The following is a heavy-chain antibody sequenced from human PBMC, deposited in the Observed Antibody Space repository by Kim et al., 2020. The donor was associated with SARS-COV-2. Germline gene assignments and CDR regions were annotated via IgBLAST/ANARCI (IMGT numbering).Heavy chain of an antibody. Sequence: SETLSLTCTVSGGSISSYYWSWIRQPPGKGLEWIGYIYYSGSTNYNPSLKSRVTISVDTSKNQFSLKLSSVTAADTAVYYCARAGTVEMATIWLDYWGQGTLVTVSS. V-gene: IGHV4-59*01. CDR3: ARAGTVEMATIWLDY. J-gene: IGHJ4*02. CDR2: IYYSGST. D-gene: IGHD5-12*01. CDR1: GGSISSYY.